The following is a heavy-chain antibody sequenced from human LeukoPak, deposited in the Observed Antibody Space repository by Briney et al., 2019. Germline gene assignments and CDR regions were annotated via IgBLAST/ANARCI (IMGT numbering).Heavy chain of an antibody. CDR2: ISGSGGST. V-gene: IGHV3-23*01. D-gene: IGHD2-2*01. J-gene: IGHJ6*03. CDR3: AKVSCSSTSCYYHYYYYMDV. Sequence: AGGSLRLSCAASGFTFSSYSMNWVRQAPGKGLEWVSAISGSGGSTYYADSVKGRFTISRDNSKNTLYLQMNSLRAEDTAVYYCAKVSCSSTSCYYHYYYYMDVWGKGTTVTVSS. CDR1: GFTFSSYS.